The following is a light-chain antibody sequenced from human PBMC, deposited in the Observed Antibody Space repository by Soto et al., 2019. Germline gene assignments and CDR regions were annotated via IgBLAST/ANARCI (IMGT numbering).Light chain of an antibody. Sequence: SYELTQPPSVSVAPGQTATVTCGGNNVGSKSVHWYQQKPGQAPVLVVYDDSDRPSGIPERFSGSNSGNTATLTISRVEAGGEADYYCQVWDTTSDQGVFGTGTKVTVL. CDR2: DDS. J-gene: IGLJ1*01. CDR3: QVWDTTSDQGV. V-gene: IGLV3-21*02. CDR1: NVGSKS.